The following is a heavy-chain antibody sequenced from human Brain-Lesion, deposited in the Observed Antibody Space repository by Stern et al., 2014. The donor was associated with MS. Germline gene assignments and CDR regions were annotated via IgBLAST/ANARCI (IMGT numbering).Heavy chain of an antibody. D-gene: IGHD2-8*01. Sequence: QVQLQESGPGLVKPSQTLSLTCTVSGGSISSGGYYWSRIRQHPGKGLGWIGYIHYSGSTYYNSALKSRVTISRDTSKNQFSLNLNSVTAADTAVYYCARVGVYVQTGWFDPWGQGALVTVSS. CDR2: IHYSGST. J-gene: IGHJ5*02. CDR1: GGSISSGGYY. V-gene: IGHV4-31*03. CDR3: ARVGVYVQTGWFDP.